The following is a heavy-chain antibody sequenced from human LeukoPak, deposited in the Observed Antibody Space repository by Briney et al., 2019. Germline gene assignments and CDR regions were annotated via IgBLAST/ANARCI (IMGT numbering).Heavy chain of an antibody. V-gene: IGHV3-48*03. CDR2: ISSSGRTI. Sequence: GGSLRLSCAASGFTFTSFEMNWVRQAPGKGLEWVSYISSSGRTIYYADSVKGRFAISRDNAKNSLYLQMNSLRAEDPAVYYCAGENTLRSYTMGGQGTMVTVS. CDR1: GFTFTSFE. CDR3: AGENTLRSYTM. D-gene: IGHD1-26*01. J-gene: IGHJ3*01.